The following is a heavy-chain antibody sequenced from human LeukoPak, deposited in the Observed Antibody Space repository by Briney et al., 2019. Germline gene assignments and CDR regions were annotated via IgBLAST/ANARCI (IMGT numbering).Heavy chain of an antibody. Sequence: ALVKVSCKASGYTFTCYYLYWVRQAPGQGLEWMGRINPNSGGTNYAQKFQGRVTMTRDTSISTAYMELSSLRSDDTAVFYCARRIAAAGHFDYWGQGTLVTVSS. V-gene: IGHV1-2*06. CDR3: ARRIAAAGHFDY. CDR1: GYTFTCYY. CDR2: INPNSGGT. D-gene: IGHD6-13*01. J-gene: IGHJ4*02.